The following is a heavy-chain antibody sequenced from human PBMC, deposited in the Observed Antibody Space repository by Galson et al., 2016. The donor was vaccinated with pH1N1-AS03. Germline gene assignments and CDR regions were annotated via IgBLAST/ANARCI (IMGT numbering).Heavy chain of an antibody. Sequence: ETLSLTCTVSGDSLSSYFWNWIRQPPGKGLEWIGYVYYTGSVKYNPSLNSRVTISLDTSNNQFSLILKSVTAADTAVYYCARGRAPSQVTYYFDDWGQGTLVTVSS. CDR1: GDSLSSYF. V-gene: IGHV4-59*01. J-gene: IGHJ4*02. CDR3: ARGRAPSQVTYYFDD. CDR2: VYYTGSV.